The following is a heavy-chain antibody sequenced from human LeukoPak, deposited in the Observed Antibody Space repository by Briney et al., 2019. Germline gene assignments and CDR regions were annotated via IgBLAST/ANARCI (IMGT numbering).Heavy chain of an antibody. Sequence: GGSLRLSCAASGFTFDDYAMHWVRQAPGKGLEWVSGISWNSGSIAYADSVKGRFTISRDNAKNSLYLQMNSLRAEDTALYYCAKDRAKNGVVSIHWGQGTLVTVSS. CDR1: GFTFDDYA. J-gene: IGHJ4*02. CDR2: ISWNSGSI. CDR3: AKDRAKNGVVSIH. V-gene: IGHV3-9*01. D-gene: IGHD3-3*01.